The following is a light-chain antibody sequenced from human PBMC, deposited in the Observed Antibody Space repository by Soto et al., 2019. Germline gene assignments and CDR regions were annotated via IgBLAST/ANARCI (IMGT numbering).Light chain of an antibody. Sequence: DIVLTHSPATLSLSPGERATLSCRVSQGVSSYLAWYQQKPGQAPRLLIYDASNRATGIPDRFSGGGSGTDFTLTISRLEPEDFAVYYCQQFSSYPLTFGGGTKVDIK. CDR1: QGVSSY. CDR2: DAS. J-gene: IGKJ4*01. V-gene: IGKV3D-11*01. CDR3: QQFSSYPLT.